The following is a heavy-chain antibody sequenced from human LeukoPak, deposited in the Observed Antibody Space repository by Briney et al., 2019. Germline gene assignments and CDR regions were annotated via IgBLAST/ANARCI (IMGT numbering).Heavy chain of an antibody. D-gene: IGHD4-17*01. CDR2: ISYDGSNK. CDR3: AAAMTTVTSDY. J-gene: IGHJ4*02. V-gene: IGHV3-30-3*01. CDR1: GFTFSNFA. Sequence: PGGSLRLSCSASGFTFSNFAMHWVRQAPGKGLEWVAVISYDGSNKYYADSVKGRFTISRDNSKNTLYLQMNSLRAEDTAVYYCAAAMTTVTSDYWGQGTLVTVSS.